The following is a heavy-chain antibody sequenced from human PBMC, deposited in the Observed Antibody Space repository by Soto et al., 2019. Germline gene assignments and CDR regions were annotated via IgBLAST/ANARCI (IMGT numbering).Heavy chain of an antibody. CDR2: IRSKAYGGTT. D-gene: IGHD3-3*01. V-gene: IGHV3-49*03. Sequence: GGSLRRSCTASGFTFGDYAMSWFRQAPGKGLEWVGFIRSKAYGGTTEYAASVKGRFTISRDDSKSIAYLQMNSLKTEDTAVYYCTRDTTDYDFWSGYYWSFDYWGQGTLVTVSS. CDR3: TRDTTDYDFWSGYYWSFDY. CDR1: GFTFGDYA. J-gene: IGHJ4*02.